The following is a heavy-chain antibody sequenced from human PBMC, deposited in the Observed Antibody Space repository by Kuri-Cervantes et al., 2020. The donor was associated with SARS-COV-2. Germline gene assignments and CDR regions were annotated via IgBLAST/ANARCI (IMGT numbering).Heavy chain of an antibody. Sequence: GGSLRLSCTASGFIFSDYYMTWIRQAPGKGLEWVSNIGPSGTTKYYADSVKGRFTISRDNSKNTLYLQMNSLRAEDTAVYYCAREDIVVVPAAIAHTYNWFDPWGQGTLVTVSS. CDR1: GFIFSDYY. CDR3: AREDIVVVPAAIAHTYNWFDP. D-gene: IGHD2-2*01. J-gene: IGHJ5*02. CDR2: IGPSGTTK. V-gene: IGHV3-11*04.